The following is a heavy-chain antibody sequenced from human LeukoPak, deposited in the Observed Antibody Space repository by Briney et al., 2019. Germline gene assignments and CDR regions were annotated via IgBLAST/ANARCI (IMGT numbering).Heavy chain of an antibody. CDR3: AKGTRSDYYYYYGMDV. V-gene: IGHV3-23*01. Sequence: GGSLRLSCAASGFTFSSYAMSWVRQAPGKGLEWVSALSGSGGSTYYADSVKGRFTISRDNSKNTLYLQMNSLRAEDTAVYYCAKGTRSDYYYYYGMDVWGQGTTVTVSS. J-gene: IGHJ6*02. CDR2: LSGSGGST. CDR1: GFTFSSYA. D-gene: IGHD3-10*01.